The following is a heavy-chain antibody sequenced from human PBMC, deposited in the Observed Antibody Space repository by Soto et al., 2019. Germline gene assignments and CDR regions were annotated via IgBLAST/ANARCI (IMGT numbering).Heavy chain of an antibody. D-gene: IGHD3-9*01. CDR2: IYHSGST. V-gene: IGHV4-4*02. CDR3: AREESGMDILTGYYVV. J-gene: IGHJ4*02. Sequence: SETLSLTCAVSSGSISSSNWWSWVRQPPGKGLEWIGEIYHSGSTNYNPSLKSRVTISEDKSKNQFSLKLSSVTAADTAVYYCAREESGMDILTGYYVVWGQGTLVTVSS. CDR1: SGSISSSNW.